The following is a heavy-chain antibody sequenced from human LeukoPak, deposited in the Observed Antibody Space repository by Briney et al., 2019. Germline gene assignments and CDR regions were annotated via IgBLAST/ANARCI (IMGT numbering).Heavy chain of an antibody. J-gene: IGHJ4*02. CDR1: GGSISSYY. V-gene: IGHV4-4*07. CDR3: MSTAYNDFWSGRPGYFDY. CDR2: IYTSGST. Sequence: SETLSLTFTVSGGSISSYYWSWIWQPAGKGLEWIGRIYTSGSTNYNPSLKSRVTMSVDTSKNQFSLKLSSVTAADTAVYYCMSTAYNDFWSGRPGYFDYWGQGALVTVSS. D-gene: IGHD3-3*01.